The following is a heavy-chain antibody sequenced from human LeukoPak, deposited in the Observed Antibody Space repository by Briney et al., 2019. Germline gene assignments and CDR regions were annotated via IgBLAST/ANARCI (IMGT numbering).Heavy chain of an antibody. V-gene: IGHV1-2*02. CDR1: GYTFTGYY. J-gene: IGHJ5*02. CDR3: ARDRNTPGWFDP. Sequence: EASVKVSCKASGYTFTGYYMHWVRQAPGQGLEWMGWINPNSGGTNYAQKFQGRVTMTRDTSTSTVYMELSSLRSEDTAVYYCARDRNTPGWFDPWGQGTLVTVSS. CDR2: INPNSGGT. D-gene: IGHD2-2*02.